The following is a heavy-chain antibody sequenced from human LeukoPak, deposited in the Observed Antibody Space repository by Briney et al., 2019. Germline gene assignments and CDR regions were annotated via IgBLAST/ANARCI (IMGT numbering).Heavy chain of an antibody. CDR2: INSDGSRT. Sequence: GGSLRLSCAASGFTFSSYWMHWVRQAPGKGLVGVSRINSDGSRTSYADSVKGRFTISRDNAKNTLYLQMNSLRAEDTAVYYCARNSTAAGPFDYWGQGTLVTVSS. D-gene: IGHD6-6*01. V-gene: IGHV3-74*01. CDR3: ARNSTAAGPFDY. CDR1: GFTFSSYW. J-gene: IGHJ4*02.